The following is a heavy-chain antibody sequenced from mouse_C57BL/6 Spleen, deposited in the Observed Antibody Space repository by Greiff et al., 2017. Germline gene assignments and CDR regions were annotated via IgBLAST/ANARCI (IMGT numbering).Heavy chain of an antibody. D-gene: IGHD3-1*01. CDR1: GYTFTSYG. CDR3: ARSGGVAY. Sequence: VKLQESGAELARPGASVKLSCKASGYTFTSYGISWVKQRTGQGLEWIGEIYPRSGNTYYNEKFKGKATLTADKSTSTAYMELRSLTSEDSAVYFCARSGGVAYWGQGTLVTFSA. V-gene: IGHV1-81*01. J-gene: IGHJ3*01. CDR2: IYPRSGNT.